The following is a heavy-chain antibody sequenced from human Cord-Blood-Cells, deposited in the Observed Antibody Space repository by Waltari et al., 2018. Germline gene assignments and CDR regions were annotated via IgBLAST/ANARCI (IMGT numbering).Heavy chain of an antibody. CDR1: GFTFSSHS. CDR3: ARDPLVQGWFDP. CDR2: ISSSSSYI. Sequence: EVQLVESGGGLVKPGGSLSLSGAASGFTFSSHSMHWLRQAPGKGLEWVSSISSSSSYIYYAYSVKGRFTISRDNAKNSLYLQMNSLRAEDTAVYYCARDPLVQGWFDPWGQGTLVTVSS. D-gene: IGHD3-10*01. J-gene: IGHJ5*02. V-gene: IGHV3-21*01.